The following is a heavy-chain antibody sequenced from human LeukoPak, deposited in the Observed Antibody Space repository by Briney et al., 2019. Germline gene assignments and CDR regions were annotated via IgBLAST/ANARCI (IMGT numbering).Heavy chain of an antibody. CDR2: ISISISTI. CDR1: GCTFSSYS. CDR3: AGGRGPADAFDI. D-gene: IGHD2-15*01. V-gene: IGHV3-48*01. Sequence: PGFSLSVSCAASGCTFSSYSMNWLRQAPGTGLEGVSYISISISTIYYADSVKGRFTISRDNAKNSLYLQMTSLRAEETAVYYCAGGRGPADAFDIWGQGTMVTVSS. J-gene: IGHJ3*02.